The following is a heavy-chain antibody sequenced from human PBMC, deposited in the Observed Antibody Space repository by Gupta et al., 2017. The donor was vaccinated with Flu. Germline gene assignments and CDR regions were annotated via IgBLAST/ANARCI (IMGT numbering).Heavy chain of an antibody. D-gene: IGHD3-3*01. CDR3: ARSLNESGHRTDWYFDL. J-gene: IGHJ2*01. CDR2: IYTSGST. Sequence: QVQLQQSVPGLVKPSQTLSLTCTVSGGPISTASSYWSWIRQPAGKGLEWIGRIYTSGSTNYNPSLKSRVTISVDTSKNQFSLKLSSVTAADTAVYYCARSLNESGHRTDWYFDLWGRGTLVTVSS. CDR1: GGPISTASSY. V-gene: IGHV4-61*02.